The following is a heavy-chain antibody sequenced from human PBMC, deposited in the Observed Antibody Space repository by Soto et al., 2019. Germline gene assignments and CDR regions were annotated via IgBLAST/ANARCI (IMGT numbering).Heavy chain of an antibody. D-gene: IGHD6-19*01. CDR2: IYYSGST. V-gene: IGHV4-39*01. CDR1: GGSISSSSYY. J-gene: IGHJ6*02. Sequence: SETLSLTCTVSGGSISSSSYYWGWIRQPPGKGLEWIGSIYYSGSTYYNPSLKSRVTISVDTSKNQFSLKLSSVTAADTAVYYCARRGDSYSSGWYSLFYYYGMDVWGQGTTVTVSS. CDR3: ARRGDSYSSGWYSLFYYYGMDV.